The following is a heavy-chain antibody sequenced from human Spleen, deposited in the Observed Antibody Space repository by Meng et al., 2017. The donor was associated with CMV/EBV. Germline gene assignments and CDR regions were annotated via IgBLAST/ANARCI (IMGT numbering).Heavy chain of an antibody. CDR1: RFSLSGYE. CDR3: ARGKYNWNYLFDS. V-gene: IGHV3-48*03. J-gene: IGHJ4*02. Sequence: GSLKISCAASRFSLSGYEMNWVRQAPGKGLEWVSYISSSGSTIYYADSVRGRFTISRDSAKSSLYLQMNSLRAEDTAIYYCARGKYNWNYLFDSWGQGTLVTVSS. D-gene: IGHD1-7*01. CDR2: ISSSGSTI.